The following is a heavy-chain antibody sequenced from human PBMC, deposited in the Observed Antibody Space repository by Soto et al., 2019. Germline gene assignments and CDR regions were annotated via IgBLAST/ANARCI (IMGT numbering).Heavy chain of an antibody. CDR3: ARDHGLSSYAFDI. J-gene: IGHJ3*02. D-gene: IGHD2-15*01. V-gene: IGHV3-21*01. CDR2: ISSSSSYI. Sequence: EVQLVECGGGLVKPGGSLRLSCAASGFTFSSYSMNWVRQAPGKGLEWVSSISSSSSYIYYADSVKGRFTISRDNAKNSLYLQMNSLRAEDTAVYYCARDHGLSSYAFDIWGQGTMVTVSS. CDR1: GFTFSSYS.